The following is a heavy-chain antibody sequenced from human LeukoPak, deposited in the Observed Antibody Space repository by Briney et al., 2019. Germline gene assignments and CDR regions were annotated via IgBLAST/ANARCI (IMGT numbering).Heavy chain of an antibody. CDR1: GFTFSSYA. CDR3: AREFDYDSYYYGMDV. V-gene: IGHV3-64*04. CDR2: ISSNGGST. D-gene: IGHD3-22*01. Sequence: GGSLRLSCSASGFTFSSYAMHWVRQAPGKGLEYVSAISSNGGSTYYADSVKGRFTISRDNSKNTLYLQMNSLRAEDTAVYYCAREFDYDSYYYGMDVWGQGTTVTVSS. J-gene: IGHJ6*02.